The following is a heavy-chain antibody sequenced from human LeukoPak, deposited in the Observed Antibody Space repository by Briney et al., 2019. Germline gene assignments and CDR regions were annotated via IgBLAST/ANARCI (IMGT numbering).Heavy chain of an antibody. CDR1: GFTFSSYA. J-gene: IGHJ4*02. CDR3: AKPPVVVAATSAATEN. V-gene: IGHV3-23*01. CDR2: ISGSGGST. Sequence: GGSLRLSCAASGFTFSSYAMSWVRQAPGKGLEWVSAISGSGGSTYYADSVKGRFTISRDNSKNTLYLQMNSLRAEDTAVYYCAKPPVVVAATSAATENWGQGTLVTVSS. D-gene: IGHD2-15*01.